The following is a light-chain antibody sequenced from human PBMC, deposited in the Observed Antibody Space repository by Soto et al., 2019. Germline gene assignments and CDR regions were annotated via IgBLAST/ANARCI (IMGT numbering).Light chain of an antibody. Sequence: EIVMTQTPGALSVSPGEGCTCSFIASQSVSSNLAWYQQKPGQAPRLLIYGASIRATGIPARFSGSGSGTEFTLTISTLQSEDFAIYYCQHYNNWPPWTFGQGTKVDI. CDR1: QSVSSN. CDR3: QHYNNWPPWT. V-gene: IGKV3-15*01. CDR2: GAS. J-gene: IGKJ1*01.